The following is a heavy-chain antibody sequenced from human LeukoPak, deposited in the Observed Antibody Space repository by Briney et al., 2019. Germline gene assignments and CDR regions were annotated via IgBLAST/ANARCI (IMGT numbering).Heavy chain of an antibody. Sequence: SETLSLTCAVYGGSFSGYYWSWIRQPPGKGLEWIGEINHSGSTNYNPSLKSRVTISVDTSKNQFSLKLSSVTAADTAVYYCASDSYGYYLDYWGQGTLVTVSS. CDR1: GGSFSGYY. CDR2: INHSGST. CDR3: ASDSYGYYLDY. D-gene: IGHD5-18*01. J-gene: IGHJ4*02. V-gene: IGHV4-34*01.